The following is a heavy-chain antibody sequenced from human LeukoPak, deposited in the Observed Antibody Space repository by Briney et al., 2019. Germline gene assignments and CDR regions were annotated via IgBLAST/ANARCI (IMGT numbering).Heavy chain of an antibody. Sequence: PSQTLSLTFTVFGGSISSGGYYWSWIRQPPGKGLEWIGYIYHSGSTYYNPSLKSRVTISVDTSKNQFSLKLSSVTAADTAVYYCARAPGGSRRCFDYWGQGTLVTVSS. CDR3: ARAPGGSRRCFDY. CDR1: GGSISSGGYY. V-gene: IGHV4-30-2*01. D-gene: IGHD3-16*01. CDR2: IYHSGST. J-gene: IGHJ4*02.